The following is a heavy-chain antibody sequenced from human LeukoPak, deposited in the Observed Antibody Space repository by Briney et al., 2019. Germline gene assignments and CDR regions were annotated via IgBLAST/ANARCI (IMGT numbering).Heavy chain of an antibody. D-gene: IGHD4-17*01. V-gene: IGHV1-2*02. CDR2: INPNSGGT. Sequence: ASVKVSCKASGYTFTGYYMHWVRQAPGQGLEWMGWINPNSGGTNYAQKFQGRVTMTRDTSISTAYMELSRLRSDDTAVYYCARDLAYGDYVSGSWGQGTLVTVSS. CDR1: GYTFTGYY. CDR3: ARDLAYGDYVSGS. J-gene: IGHJ4*02.